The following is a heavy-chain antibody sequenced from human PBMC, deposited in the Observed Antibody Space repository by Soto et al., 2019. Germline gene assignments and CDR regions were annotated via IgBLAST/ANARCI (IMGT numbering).Heavy chain of an antibody. Sequence: EVQLVESGGGVVRPGGSLRLSCAASGFTFDDYGMNWVRQAPGKGLEWVSGINRNGGNTGYADSVKGRFTISRDNAKNSLYLQMNSLRAEDTALYYCARDLIWFGELATDYWGQGTRVTVSS. D-gene: IGHD3-10*01. CDR3: ARDLIWFGELATDY. V-gene: IGHV3-20*04. CDR2: INRNGGNT. CDR1: GFTFDDYG. J-gene: IGHJ4*02.